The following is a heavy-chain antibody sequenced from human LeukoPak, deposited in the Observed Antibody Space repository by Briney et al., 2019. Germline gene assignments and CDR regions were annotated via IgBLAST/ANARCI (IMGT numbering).Heavy chain of an antibody. CDR2: ISAYNGNT. J-gene: IGHJ4*02. CDR1: GGTFSSYA. D-gene: IGHD3-9*01. CDR3: ARGGETYDILTFVY. Sequence: GASVKVSCKASGGTFSSYAISWVRQAPGQGLEWMGWISAYNGNTNYAQKLQGRVTMTTDTSTSTAYMELRSLRSDDTAVYYCARGGETYDILTFVYWGQGTLVTVSS. V-gene: IGHV1-18*01.